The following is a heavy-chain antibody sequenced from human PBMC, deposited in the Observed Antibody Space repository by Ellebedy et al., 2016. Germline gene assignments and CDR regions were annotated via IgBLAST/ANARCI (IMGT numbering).Heavy chain of an antibody. Sequence: GGSLRLXXAASGFVFSDYGMHWVRQAPGQGLEWLAVIWSDGTKKDYADSAKGRFTISRDNSNNTLYLQMNSLRVEDTAVYFCAREEVQGSGTYFDSWGQGTLVTVSS. CDR3: AREEVQGSGTYFDS. CDR1: GFVFSDYG. CDR2: IWSDGTKK. V-gene: IGHV3-33*01. D-gene: IGHD3-10*01. J-gene: IGHJ4*02.